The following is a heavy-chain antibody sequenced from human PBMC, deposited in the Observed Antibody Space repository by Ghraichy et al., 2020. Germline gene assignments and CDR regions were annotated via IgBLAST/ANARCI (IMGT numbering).Heavy chain of an antibody. V-gene: IGHV4-31*03. D-gene: IGHD2-2*01. CDR3: ARVRRGDIVVVPAEYAFDI. CDR1: GGSISSGGYY. Sequence: SETLSLTCTVSGGSISSGGYYWSWILQHPGKGLEWIGYIYYSGSTYYNPSLKSRVTISVDTSKNQFSLKLSSVTAADTAVYYCARVRRGDIVVVPAEYAFDIWGQGTMVTVSS. CDR2: IYYSGST. J-gene: IGHJ3*02.